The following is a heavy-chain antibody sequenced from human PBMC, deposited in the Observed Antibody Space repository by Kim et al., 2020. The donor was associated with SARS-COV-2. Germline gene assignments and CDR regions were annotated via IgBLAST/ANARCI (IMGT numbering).Heavy chain of an antibody. CDR3: ATETSGYCSGGSCYSSY. J-gene: IGHJ4*02. Sequence: GGSLRLSCAASGFTFSSYSMNWVRQAPGKGLEWVSSISSSSSYIYYADSVKGRFTISRDNAKNSLYLQMNSLRAEDTAVYYCATETSGYCSGGSCYSSYWGQGTLVTVSS. V-gene: IGHV3-21*01. CDR1: GFTFSSYS. CDR2: ISSSSSYI. D-gene: IGHD2-15*01.